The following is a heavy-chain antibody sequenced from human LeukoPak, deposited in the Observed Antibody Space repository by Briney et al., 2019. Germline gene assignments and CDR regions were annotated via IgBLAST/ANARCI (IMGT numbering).Heavy chain of an antibody. J-gene: IGHJ4*02. Sequence: GGSLRLSCAASGLTFSNYAMHWVRQAPGKGLEYVSAISSNGGSTYYANSVKGRFTISRDNSKNTLYLQMSSLRAEDAAVYYCVKGSYSSTRSYLDFWGQGTLVTVSS. CDR1: GLTFSNYA. CDR2: ISSNGGST. CDR3: VKGSYSSTRSYLDF. V-gene: IGHV3-64*01. D-gene: IGHD6-13*01.